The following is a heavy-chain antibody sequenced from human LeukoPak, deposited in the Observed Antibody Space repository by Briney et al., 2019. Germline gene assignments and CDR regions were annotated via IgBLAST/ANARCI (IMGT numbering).Heavy chain of an antibody. Sequence: GGSLRLSCAASGFTFSDCYMSWIRQAPGKGLEWVSYISSSGSTIYYADSVKGRFTISRDNAKNSLYLQMNSLRAEDTALYYCAKDMAPRITIADYWGQGTLVTVSS. D-gene: IGHD3-9*01. V-gene: IGHV3-11*01. J-gene: IGHJ4*02. CDR2: ISSSGSTI. CDR3: AKDMAPRITIADY. CDR1: GFTFSDCY.